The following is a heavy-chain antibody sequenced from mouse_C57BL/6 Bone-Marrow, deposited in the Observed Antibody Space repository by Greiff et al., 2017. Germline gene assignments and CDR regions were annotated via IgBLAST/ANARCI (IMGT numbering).Heavy chain of an antibody. CDR3: ARGIYYYGSSYFYLDY. V-gene: IGHV1-61*01. J-gene: IGHJ2*01. D-gene: IGHD1-1*01. CDR2: IYPSDSET. Sequence: QVQLQQPGAELVRPGSSVKLSCKASGYTFTSYWMDWVKQRPGQGLEWIGNIYPSDSETHYNQKFKDKATLTVDKSSSTAYMQLSSLTSEDSAVYFCARGIYYYGSSYFYLDYGGQGTTLTVYS. CDR1: GYTFTSYW.